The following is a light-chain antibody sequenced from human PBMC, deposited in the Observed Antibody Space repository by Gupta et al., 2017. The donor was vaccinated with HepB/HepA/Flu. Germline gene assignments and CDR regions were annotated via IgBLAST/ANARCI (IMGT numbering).Light chain of an antibody. Sequence: QSVLTQPPSASGTPGQRITISCSGSNSNIGSNSVSWYQQLPGTAPKLLIYYDNKRPSGVPGRFSSSKSGTSASLAISGLQSEDEADYYCAAWDNSLNGYVFGAGTRVTVL. V-gene: IGLV1-44*01. CDR2: YDN. J-gene: IGLJ1*01. CDR1: NSNIGSNS. CDR3: AAWDNSLNGYV.